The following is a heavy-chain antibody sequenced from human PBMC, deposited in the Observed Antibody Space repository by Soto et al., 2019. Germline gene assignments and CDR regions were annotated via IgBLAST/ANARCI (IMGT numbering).Heavy chain of an antibody. D-gene: IGHD4-17*01. CDR3: AASRAYGDNEDFDY. Sequence: SETLCLTCTVSGGSISSSSYYWGWIRQPPGKGLEWIGSIYYSGSTYYNPSLKSRVTISVDTSKNQFSLKLSSVTAADTAVYYCAASRAYGDNEDFDYWGQGTLVTVSS. CDR1: GGSISSSSYY. V-gene: IGHV4-39*01. CDR2: IYYSGST. J-gene: IGHJ4*02.